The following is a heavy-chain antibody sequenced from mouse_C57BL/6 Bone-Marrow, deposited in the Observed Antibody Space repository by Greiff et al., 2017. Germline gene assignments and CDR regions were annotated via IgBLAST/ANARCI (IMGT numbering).Heavy chain of an antibody. CDR3: ARSDYGSSYDAMDY. V-gene: IGHV5-17*01. CDR1: GFTFSDYG. J-gene: IGHJ4*01. CDR2: ISSGSSTI. Sequence: EVKVVESGGGLVKPGGSLKLSCAASGFTFSDYGMHWVRQAPEKGLEWVAYISSGSSTIYYADTVKGRFTISRDNAKNTLFLQMTSLRSEDTDMYYCARSDYGSSYDAMDYWGQGTSVTVSS. D-gene: IGHD1-1*01.